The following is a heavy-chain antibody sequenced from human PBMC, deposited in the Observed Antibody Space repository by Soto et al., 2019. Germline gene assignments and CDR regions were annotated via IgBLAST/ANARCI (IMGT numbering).Heavy chain of an antibody. CDR2: ISHDERIK. CDR1: GFTFSDYV. CDR3: ATSLEGASSDLLDY. D-gene: IGHD3-16*01. Sequence: QVQLVESGGGVVQPGRSLRLSCAASGFTFSDYVMHWVRQVPGKGLEWVATISHDERIKYYADSVKGRVTISRDNSNTMLDLQMHSLETEDTAMYSCATSLEGASSDLLDYWGQGTLVTVSS. J-gene: IGHJ4*02. V-gene: IGHV3-30*03.